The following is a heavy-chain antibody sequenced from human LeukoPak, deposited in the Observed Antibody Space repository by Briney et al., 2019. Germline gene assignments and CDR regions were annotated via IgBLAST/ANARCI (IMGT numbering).Heavy chain of an antibody. CDR1: GFTFEDYA. J-gene: IGHJ4*02. CDR3: ARGGGSGWYSAFDY. D-gene: IGHD6-19*01. Sequence: PGGFLRLSCVASGFTFEDYAMNWVRQVPGKGLEWVSSISWNSGSIGYADSVKGRFIISRDNVKDSLYLQMNSLRPEDTALYYCARGGGSGWYSAFDYWGQGTLVTVSS. V-gene: IGHV3-9*01. CDR2: ISWNSGSI.